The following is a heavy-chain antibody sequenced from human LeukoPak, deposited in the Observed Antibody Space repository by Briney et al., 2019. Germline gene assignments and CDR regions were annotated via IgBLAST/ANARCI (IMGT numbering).Heavy chain of an antibody. CDR3: ASCTRSYYYGSGSYYRS. J-gene: IGHJ4*02. V-gene: IGHV4-30-4*01. D-gene: IGHD3-10*01. CDR1: GYSISSGYY. CDR2: IYYSGST. Sequence: SESLSLTCTVSGYSISSGYYWSWIRQPPGKGLEWIGYIYYSGSTYYNPSLKSRVTISVDTSKNQFSLKLSSVTAADTAVYYCASCTRSYYYGSGSYYRSWGQGTLVTVSS.